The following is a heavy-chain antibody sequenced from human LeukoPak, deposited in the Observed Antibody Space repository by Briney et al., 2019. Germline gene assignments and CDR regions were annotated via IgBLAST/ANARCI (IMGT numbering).Heavy chain of an antibody. V-gene: IGHV3-53*01. Sequence: GGSLRLSCVVSGLTVSSNYMTWVRQAPGKGLEWVSVIYSDDTTYCADSVKGRFTISRDNSKNTLYVQMNSLRDEDTAVYYCAKDQRWESPHYLDSWGQGTLVTVSS. D-gene: IGHD1-26*01. CDR2: IYSDDTT. CDR3: AKDQRWESPHYLDS. J-gene: IGHJ4*02. CDR1: GLTVSSNY.